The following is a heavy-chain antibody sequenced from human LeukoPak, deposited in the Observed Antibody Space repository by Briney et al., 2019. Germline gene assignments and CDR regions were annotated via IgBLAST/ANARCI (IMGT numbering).Heavy chain of an antibody. CDR2: ISSSSSYI. CDR3: TVGIAARPCDY. CDR1: GFTFSSYS. Sequence: GGSLRLSCAASGFTFSSYSMNWVRQAPGKGLEWVSSISSSSSYIYYADSVKGRFTISRDNAKNSLYLQMNSLKTEDTAVYYCTVGIAARPCDYWGQGTLVTVSS. J-gene: IGHJ4*02. V-gene: IGHV3-21*03. D-gene: IGHD6-6*01.